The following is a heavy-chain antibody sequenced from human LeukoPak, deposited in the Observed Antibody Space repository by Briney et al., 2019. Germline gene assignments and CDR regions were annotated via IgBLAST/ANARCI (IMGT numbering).Heavy chain of an antibody. D-gene: IGHD6-19*01. Sequence: PGGSLRLSCAASGFTFSSYAMSWVRQAPGKGLEWVSAISGSGGSTYYADSVKGRFTISRDNSKNTLYLQMNSLRAEDTAVYYCAKDHNPQWLVLQNPNWFDPWGQGTLVTVSS. J-gene: IGHJ5*02. CDR3: AKDHNPQWLVLQNPNWFDP. CDR2: ISGSGGST. V-gene: IGHV3-23*01. CDR1: GFTFSSYA.